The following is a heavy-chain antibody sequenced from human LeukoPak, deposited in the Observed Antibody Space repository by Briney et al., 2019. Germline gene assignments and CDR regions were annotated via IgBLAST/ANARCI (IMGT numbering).Heavy chain of an antibody. D-gene: IGHD1-1*01. CDR3: AREQLERPRGAFDI. CDR2: IYYSGST. CDR1: GGSISSGDYY. J-gene: IGHJ3*02. V-gene: IGHV4-61*08. Sequence: SETLSLTCTVSGGSISSGDYYWSWIRQPPGKGLEWIGYIYYSGSTNYNPSLKSRVTISVDTSKNQFSQKLSSVTAADTAVYYCAREQLERPRGAFDIWDQGTMVTVSS.